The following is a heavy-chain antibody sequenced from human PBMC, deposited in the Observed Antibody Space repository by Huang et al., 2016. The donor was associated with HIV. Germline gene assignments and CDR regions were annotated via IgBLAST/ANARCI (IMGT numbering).Heavy chain of an antibody. CDR1: GFSFTNYW. CDR3: ARPLLGYSNGYYFDY. Sequence: EVQLVQSGAEVKKPGESLKISCKGSGFSFTNYWIGGGHQLPGKGLEWMGIFYPMDSDTTYSPSCRGQVTISADKSSNAAYLQWNSLKASDSAMYYCARPLLGYSNGYYFDYWGQGTLVTVSS. CDR2: FYPMDSDT. V-gene: IGHV5-51*03. J-gene: IGHJ4*02. D-gene: IGHD5-18*01.